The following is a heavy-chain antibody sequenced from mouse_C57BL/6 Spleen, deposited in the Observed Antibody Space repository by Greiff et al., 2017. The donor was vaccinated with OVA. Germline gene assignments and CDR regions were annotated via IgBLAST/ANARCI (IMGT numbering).Heavy chain of an antibody. Sequence: VQLQQSGPELVKPGASVKIPCKASGYTFTDYNMDWVKQSHGKSLEWIGDINPNNGGTIYNQKFKGKATLTVDKSSSTAYMELRSLTSEDTAVYYCARGNYESSEGFAYWGQGTLVTVSA. J-gene: IGHJ3*01. CDR3: ARGNYESSEGFAY. CDR1: GYTFTDYN. D-gene: IGHD1-1*01. V-gene: IGHV1-18*01. CDR2: INPNNGGT.